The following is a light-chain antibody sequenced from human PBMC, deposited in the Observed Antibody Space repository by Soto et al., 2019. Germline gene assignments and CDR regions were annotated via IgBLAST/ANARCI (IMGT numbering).Light chain of an antibody. Sequence: EIVMTQSPATLSLSLGERATLSCRASQSISRNLAWYHQRPGQAPRLLIYAASTRAPGIPARFSGSGSGTDFTLTISGLQSEDFGVYFCQQYNNWPPRYTFGQGTKLEIK. J-gene: IGKJ2*01. V-gene: IGKV3-15*01. CDR3: QQYNNWPPRYT. CDR2: AAS. CDR1: QSISRN.